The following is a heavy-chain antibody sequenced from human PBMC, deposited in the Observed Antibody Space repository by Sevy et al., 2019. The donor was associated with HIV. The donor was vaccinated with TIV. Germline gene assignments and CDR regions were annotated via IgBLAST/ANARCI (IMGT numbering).Heavy chain of an antibody. Sequence: GGSLRLSCAVSGCTFNNAWMNWVRQAPGTGLQWVGLIKSKIDGETTDYAAPVKGRFTISRDDSKNTLFLQMNSLKIEDTAVYYCATAPGYYDSAPFDYWGPGTLVTVSS. CDR2: IKSKIDGETT. CDR3: ATAPGYYDSAPFDY. V-gene: IGHV3-15*01. CDR1: GCTFNNAW. D-gene: IGHD3-22*01. J-gene: IGHJ4*02.